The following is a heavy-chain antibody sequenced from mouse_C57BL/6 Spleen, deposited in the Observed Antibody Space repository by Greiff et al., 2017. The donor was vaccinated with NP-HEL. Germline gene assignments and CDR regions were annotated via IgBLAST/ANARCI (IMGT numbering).Heavy chain of an antibody. CDR3: ARTGYSNYEDDAMDY. CDR1: GYTFTSYS. V-gene: IGHV1-4*01. Sequence: QVQLQQSGAELARPGASVKMSCKASGYTFTSYSMHWVKQRPGQGLEWIGYINPSSGYTKYNQKFKDKATLTADKSSSTAYMQLSSLTSEDSAVYYCARTGYSNYEDDAMDYWGQGTSVTVSS. CDR2: INPSSGYT. J-gene: IGHJ4*01. D-gene: IGHD2-5*01.